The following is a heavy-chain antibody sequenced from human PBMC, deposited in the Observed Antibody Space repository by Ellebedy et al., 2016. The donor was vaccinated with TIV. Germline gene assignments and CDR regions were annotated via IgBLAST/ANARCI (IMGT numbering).Heavy chain of an antibody. CDR1: GGSVSSSNYY. D-gene: IGHD6-13*01. J-gene: IGHJ6*02. Sequence: MPSETLSLTCTVSGGSVSSSNYYWSWIRQPPGKGLEWIGYIYNTGSTNYNSSLKSRVTISLDTSKNQFSLKLRSVTAADTAVYYCARDTFIAGVDYYHYGMDVWGQGTTVTVS. V-gene: IGHV4-61*01. CDR3: ARDTFIAGVDYYHYGMDV. CDR2: IYNTGST.